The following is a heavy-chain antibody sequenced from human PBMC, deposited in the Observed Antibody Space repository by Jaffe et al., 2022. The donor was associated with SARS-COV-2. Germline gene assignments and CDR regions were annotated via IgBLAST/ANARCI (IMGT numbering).Heavy chain of an antibody. D-gene: IGHD3-10*01. CDR2: IKSKTDGETT. CDR1: GFTFSNAY. V-gene: IGHV3-15*01. CDR3: TTHRSGSFDY. J-gene: IGHJ4*02. Sequence: EVQLVESGGGLVKPGGSLRLSCAASGFTFSNAYMSWVRQAPGKGLEWVGRIKSKTDGETTDYAAPVKGRFTFSRDDSKNTLYLQMNSLKTEDTAVYYCTTHRSGSFDYWGQGTLVTVSS.